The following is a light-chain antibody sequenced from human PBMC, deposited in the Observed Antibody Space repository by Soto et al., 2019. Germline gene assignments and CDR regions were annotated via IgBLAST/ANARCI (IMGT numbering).Light chain of an antibody. Sequence: DIQMTQSPSTLSASVGDRFAITCRASDNIAPWVAWYQQKPGKAPKLLIYKAANLADEVPSRFAGSGSGTDFTLTITRLQPDDFATYYCQHYNSFSRTFGQGTKVDIK. CDR3: QHYNSFSRT. J-gene: IGKJ1*01. CDR2: KAA. CDR1: DNIAPW. V-gene: IGKV1-5*03.